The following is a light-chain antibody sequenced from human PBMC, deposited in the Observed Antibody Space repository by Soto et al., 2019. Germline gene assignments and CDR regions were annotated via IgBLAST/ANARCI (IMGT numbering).Light chain of an antibody. V-gene: IGLV2-11*01. Sequence: QSALTQPRSVSGSPGQSVTISCTGTSSDVGGYDYVSWYQQHPGKAPKLMIYDVTERPSGVPDRFSGSKSANTASLTISWFQAEDEADYYCCSYAGSSTYVFGTGTKVTVL. J-gene: IGLJ1*01. CDR3: CSYAGSSTYV. CDR2: DVT. CDR1: SSDVGGYDY.